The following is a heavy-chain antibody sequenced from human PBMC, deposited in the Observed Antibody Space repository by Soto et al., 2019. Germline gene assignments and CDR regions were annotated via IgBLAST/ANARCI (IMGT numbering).Heavy chain of an antibody. CDR1: GFTFSSYA. D-gene: IGHD6-13*01. Sequence: GGSLRLSCEASGFTFSSYAMSWVRQAPGKGLEWVSGISGGGTTYYADSVKGRFTISRDNSKSTLYLQVNSLRAEDTAVYYCAKDQAAGGTISRYFQDWGQGTLVTVSS. J-gene: IGHJ1*01. CDR3: AKDQAAGGTISRYFQD. CDR2: ISGGGTT. V-gene: IGHV3-23*01.